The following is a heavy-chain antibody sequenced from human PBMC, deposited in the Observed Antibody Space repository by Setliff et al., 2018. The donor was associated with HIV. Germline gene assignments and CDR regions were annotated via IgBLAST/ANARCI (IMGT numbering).Heavy chain of an antibody. CDR2: IYPDDSDA. CDR3: ARIWFGAQDAFDI. CDR1: GYSFPNYW. D-gene: IGHD3-10*01. Sequence: GESLKISCKGSGYSFPNYWIGWVRQMPGKGLEWMGIIYPDDSDARYSPSFQGQVTISADKSISTSYLQWSSLKASDTSMYYCARIWFGAQDAFDIWGQGTMVTVSS. V-gene: IGHV5-51*01. J-gene: IGHJ3*02.